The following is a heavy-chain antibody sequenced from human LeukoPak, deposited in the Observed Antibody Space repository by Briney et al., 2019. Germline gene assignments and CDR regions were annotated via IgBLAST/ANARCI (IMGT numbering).Heavy chain of an antibody. Sequence: GGSLRLSCVTSGFTFNSYGFYWVRQAPGKGLEWVAVISYDGSKRYYADSVKGRFTISRDTSNKTAYLEMNSLRVDDTAVYYCARDVISRQMITIGLGFWGQGTLVTVSS. CDR1: GFTFNSYG. D-gene: IGHD1-20*01. J-gene: IGHJ4*02. CDR3: ARDVISRQMITIGLGF. CDR2: ISYDGSKR. V-gene: IGHV3-30*03.